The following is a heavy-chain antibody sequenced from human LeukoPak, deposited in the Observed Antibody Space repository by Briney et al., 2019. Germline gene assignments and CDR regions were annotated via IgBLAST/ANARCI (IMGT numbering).Heavy chain of an antibody. CDR1: GFTFSSYA. D-gene: IGHD4-23*01. CDR2: ISYDGSNK. V-gene: IGHV3-30*04. CDR3: ARDIYRGYTVVTPGFDY. J-gene: IGHJ4*02. Sequence: GGSLRLSCAASGFTFSSYAMHWVRQAPGKGLEWVAVISYDGSNKYYADSVKGRFTISRDNSKNTLYLQMNSLRAEDTAVYCCARDIYRGYTVVTPGFDYWGQGTLVTVSS.